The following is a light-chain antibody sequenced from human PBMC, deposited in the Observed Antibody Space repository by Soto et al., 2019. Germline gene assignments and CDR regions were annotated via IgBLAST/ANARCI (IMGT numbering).Light chain of an antibody. CDR2: GAS. V-gene: IGKV3-20*01. CDR3: QQYGSSPPYT. CDR1: QSGSSSY. Sequence: EIVLTQSPGTLSFSPGERATLSCRASQSGSSSYLAWYQQKPDQAPRLLIYGASSRATGIPDRFSGSGSGTDFTLTISRLEPEDFAVYYCQQYGSSPPYTFGQGTKLEIK. J-gene: IGKJ2*01.